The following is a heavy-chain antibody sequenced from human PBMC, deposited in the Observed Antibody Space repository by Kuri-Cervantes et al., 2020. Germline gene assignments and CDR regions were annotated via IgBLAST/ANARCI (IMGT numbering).Heavy chain of an antibody. Sequence: ASVKVSCKASGYTFTSYGISWVRQATGQGLEWMGWMNPNSGNTGYAQKFQGRVTMTEDTSTDTAYMELSSLRSEDTAVYYCATVSLYYYGMDVWGQGTTVTVSS. CDR1: GYTFTSYG. CDR3: ATVSLYYYGMDV. J-gene: IGHJ6*02. CDR2: MNPNSGNT. V-gene: IGHV1-8*02.